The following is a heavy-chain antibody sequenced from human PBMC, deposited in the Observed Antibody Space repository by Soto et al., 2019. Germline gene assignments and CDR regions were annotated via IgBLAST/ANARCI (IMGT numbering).Heavy chain of an antibody. Sequence: QVTLKESGPVLVKPTETLTLTCTVSGFSLSNARMGVSWIRQPPGKALEWLAHIFSNDEKSYSTSLKSRLTISKDTSKSQVVLTMTNMDPVDTATYYCARVIWSGEGYQIAPNFDYWGQGTLVTVSS. CDR2: IFSNDEK. J-gene: IGHJ4*02. CDR3: ARVIWSGEGYQIAPNFDY. V-gene: IGHV2-26*01. CDR1: GFSLSNARMG. D-gene: IGHD3-10*01.